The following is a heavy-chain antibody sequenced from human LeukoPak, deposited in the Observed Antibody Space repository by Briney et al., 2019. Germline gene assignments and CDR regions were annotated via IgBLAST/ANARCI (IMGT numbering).Heavy chain of an antibody. V-gene: IGHV1-3*01. CDR1: GYTFTSYA. CDR3: ARVALVEMATIPFDY. Sequence: WASVKVSCKASGYTFTSYAMHWVRQAPGQRLEWMGWINAGNGNTKYSQKFQGRVTITRNTSISTAYMELSSLRSEDTAVYYCARVALVEMATIPFDYWGQGTLVTVSS. D-gene: IGHD5-24*01. J-gene: IGHJ4*02. CDR2: INAGNGNT.